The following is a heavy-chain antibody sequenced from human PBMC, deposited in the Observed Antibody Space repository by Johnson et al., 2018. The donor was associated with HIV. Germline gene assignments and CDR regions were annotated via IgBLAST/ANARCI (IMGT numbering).Heavy chain of an antibody. CDR3: ARGSVFDI. Sequence: QMLLVESGGGVVQPGGSLRLSCAASGFTFSSYGMHWVRQAPGKGLEWVAFIHYDGSNKYYADSVKGRFTISRDNSKNTLYLQMNSLTAGDMAVYYCARGSVFDIWGRGTMVTVSS. CDR1: GFTFSSYG. V-gene: IGHV3-30*02. J-gene: IGHJ3*02. CDR2: IHYDGSNK. D-gene: IGHD3-3*01.